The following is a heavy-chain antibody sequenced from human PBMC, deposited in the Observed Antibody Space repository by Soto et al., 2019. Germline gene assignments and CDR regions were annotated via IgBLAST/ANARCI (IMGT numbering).Heavy chain of an antibody. CDR3: ARDLGGYDLYGPDT. Sequence: GASVKVSCKTSGDTFTDSSMHWVRQAPGQGLEWMGWINLNSGDTNYAEKFRGRATMTRDTSIITAYMELTRLKSDDTAVYYCARDLGGYDLYGPDTWGQGTLVTVSS. CDR2: INLNSGDT. D-gene: IGHD5-12*01. V-gene: IGHV1-2*02. J-gene: IGHJ5*02. CDR1: GDTFTDSS.